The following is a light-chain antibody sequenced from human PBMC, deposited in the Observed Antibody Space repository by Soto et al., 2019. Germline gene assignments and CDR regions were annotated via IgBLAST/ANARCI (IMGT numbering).Light chain of an antibody. J-gene: IGKJ1*01. CDR1: QDVSKL. CDR2: DAS. V-gene: IGKV1-33*01. CDR3: QQFDNFPRT. Sequence: DIQMTQSPSSLSASVGDRVTITCQASQDVSKLLNWYQHKPGKAPQILIYDASKLEPGVPSRFSGTGSGRDFTFTISSLQPEDIATYYCQQFDNFPRTFGQGTKVEI.